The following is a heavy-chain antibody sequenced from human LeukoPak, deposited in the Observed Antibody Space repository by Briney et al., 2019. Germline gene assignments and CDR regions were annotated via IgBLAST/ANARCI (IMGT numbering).Heavy chain of an antibody. V-gene: IGHV3-33*01. CDR2: IWYDGSNK. J-gene: IGHJ4*02. Sequence: GRSLRLSCAASGFTFNNHGVHWVRQAPAKGLEWVAVIWYDGSNKYCADSVKGRFTISRDNSKNMLYLQMSSLRAEDTAVYYCARYYSNSLDYWGQGTLVTVSS. CDR3: ARYYSNSLDY. D-gene: IGHD4-11*01. CDR1: GFTFNNHG.